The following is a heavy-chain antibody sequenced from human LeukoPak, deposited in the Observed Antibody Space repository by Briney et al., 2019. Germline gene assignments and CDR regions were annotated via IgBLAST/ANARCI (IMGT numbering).Heavy chain of an antibody. CDR1: GLTFSRFA. Sequence: GGSLRLSCAASGLTFSRFAIGGGCQGPGEGLEWVSAICLIGGGTYYADSVKGRFPISRDNSKNRLYRKLTLRILEDTAINYCAKEPEAFPLYEALDMWGPGTMVTVSS. CDR3: AKEPEAFPLYEALDM. V-gene: IGHV3-23*01. J-gene: IGHJ3*02. CDR2: ICLIGGGT. D-gene: IGHD2/OR15-2a*01.